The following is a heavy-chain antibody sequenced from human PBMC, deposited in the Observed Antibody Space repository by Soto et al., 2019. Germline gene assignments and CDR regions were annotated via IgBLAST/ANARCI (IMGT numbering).Heavy chain of an antibody. Sequence: GGSLRLSCAASGVIFSSFAMHWVRQAPGKGLEWVAVIWYDGSNKYYADSVKGRFTISRDNSKNTLYLQMNSLRAEDTAVYYCARDGRVAVAGTGPLDYWGQGTLVTVSS. D-gene: IGHD6-19*01. CDR2: IWYDGSNK. J-gene: IGHJ4*02. CDR3: ARDGRVAVAGTGPLDY. V-gene: IGHV3-33*08. CDR1: GVIFSSFA.